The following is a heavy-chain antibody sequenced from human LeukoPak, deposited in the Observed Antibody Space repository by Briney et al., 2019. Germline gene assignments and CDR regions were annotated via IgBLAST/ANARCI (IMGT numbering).Heavy chain of an antibody. J-gene: IGHJ4*02. V-gene: IGHV1-46*01. CDR3: ARERALDMTTVTTPDY. CDR1: GYTFTSYY. Sequence: ASVKVSCKASGYTFTSYYMHWVRQAPGQGLEWMGIINPSGGSTSYAQKFQGRVTMTRDTSTSTVYMELSSLRSEDTAVYYCARERALDMTTVTTPDYWGQGTLVTVSS. D-gene: IGHD4-17*01. CDR2: INPSGGST.